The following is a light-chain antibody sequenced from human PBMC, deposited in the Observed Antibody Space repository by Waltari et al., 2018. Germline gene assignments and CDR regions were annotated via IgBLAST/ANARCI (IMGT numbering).Light chain of an antibody. J-gene: IGKJ1*01. V-gene: IGKV2-28*01. Sequence: DIVVTQSPLSLPVTPGEPSSLSCSSTQSLLQSNGYNYLDWYLQKPGQAPQLLMYLGSNRASGVPDRFSGSGSGTNFTLKISRVEAEDVGVYYCMQALQPPWTFGQGTKVEI. CDR2: LGS. CDR1: QSLLQSNGYNY. CDR3: MQALQPPWT.